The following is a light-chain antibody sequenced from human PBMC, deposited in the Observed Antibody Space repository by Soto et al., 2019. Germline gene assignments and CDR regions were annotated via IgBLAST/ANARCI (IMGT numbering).Light chain of an antibody. J-gene: IGKJ1*01. CDR2: VAS. CDR3: QQYASSPPWT. Sequence: EIVLTQSPGTLSLSPGERATLSCRASQRVSSGYLGWYQQRPGQAPRLLLYVASNRAAGIPDRLSGRGSETAFTNTISRLEPADFAVYYCQQYASSPPWTLGHGTKVDIK. CDR1: QRVSSGY. V-gene: IGKV3-20*01.